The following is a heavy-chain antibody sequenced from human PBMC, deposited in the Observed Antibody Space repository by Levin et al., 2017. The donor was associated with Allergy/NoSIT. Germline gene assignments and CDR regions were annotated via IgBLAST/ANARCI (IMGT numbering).Heavy chain of an antibody. J-gene: IGHJ4*02. CDR2: IYNSGST. V-gene: IGHV4-39*01. Sequence: SETLSLTCTVSGGSISSSISYWGWIRQAPGKGLEWIGSIYNSGSTYYNPSLKSRVTTSVDTSQNQFSLTLSSVTAADTAVYYCARHCYDILTGYYNFDYWGQGTLVTVSS. D-gene: IGHD3-9*01. CDR3: ARHCYDILTGYYNFDY. CDR1: GGSISSSISY.